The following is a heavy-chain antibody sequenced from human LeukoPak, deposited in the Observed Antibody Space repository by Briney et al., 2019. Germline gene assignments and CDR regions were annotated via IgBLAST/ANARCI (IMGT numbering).Heavy chain of an antibody. CDR3: ARSPASEYCRGGSCYSVFDY. Sequence: ASVKVSCKASGYTFTSYDINWVRQATGQGLEWMGWMNPNSGNTGYAQKFQGRVTMTRNTSISTAYMELSSLRSEDTAVYYCARSPASEYCRGGSCYSVFDYWGQGTLVTVSS. J-gene: IGHJ4*02. CDR1: GYTFTSYD. CDR2: MNPNSGNT. D-gene: IGHD2-15*01. V-gene: IGHV1-8*01.